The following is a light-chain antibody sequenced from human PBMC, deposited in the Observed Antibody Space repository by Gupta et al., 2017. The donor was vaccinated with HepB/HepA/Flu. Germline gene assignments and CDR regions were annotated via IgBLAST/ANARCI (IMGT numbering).Light chain of an antibody. CDR1: QGIRSY. V-gene: IGKV1D-8*01. Sequence: VIGMTQSPSLLSASTGDRVTISCRMSQGIRSYLAWYQQTPGKAHELLVYAASTLQSGVPSRFRGSGSGTDFTLTISCLQSEDFATYYCQQYYSFPWTFGQGTKVEIK. CDR3: QQYYSFPWT. CDR2: AAS. J-gene: IGKJ1*01.